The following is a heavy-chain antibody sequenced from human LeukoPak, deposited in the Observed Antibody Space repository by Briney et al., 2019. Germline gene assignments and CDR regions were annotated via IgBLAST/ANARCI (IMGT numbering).Heavy chain of an antibody. CDR3: ARDRGEVVATNTYYYYYYMDV. D-gene: IGHD2-21*01. CDR1: GFTFSSYG. V-gene: IGHV3-23*01. CDR2: ISGSGGST. J-gene: IGHJ6*03. Sequence: GGSLRLSCAASGFTFSSYGMSWVRQAPGKGLEWVSAISGSGGSTYYADSVKGRFTISRDNSKNTLYLQMGSLRAEDMAVYYCARDRGEVVATNTYYYYYYMDVWGKGTTVTISS.